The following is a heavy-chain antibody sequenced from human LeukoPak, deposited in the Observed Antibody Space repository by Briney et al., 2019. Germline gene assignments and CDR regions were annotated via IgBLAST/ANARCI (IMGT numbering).Heavy chain of an antibody. V-gene: IGHV4-59*01. D-gene: IGHD2-21*02. CDR3: ARVFRGAVTANWFDL. J-gene: IGHJ5*02. CDR2: IYDDGTT. Sequence: SETLSLTCSVSGGSINGNYWTWIRQPPGKGLEWIGYIYDDGTTNYNPSLESRLTMSIDRSASHFSLTLRSVTAADTAVCYCARVFRGAVTANWFDLWGQGTLVSVSS. CDR1: GGSINGNY.